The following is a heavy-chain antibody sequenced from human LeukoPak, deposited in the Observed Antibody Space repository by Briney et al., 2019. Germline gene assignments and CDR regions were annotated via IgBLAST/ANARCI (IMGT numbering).Heavy chain of an antibody. D-gene: IGHD3-22*01. J-gene: IGHJ4*02. CDR2: IWYDASGQ. CDR1: GFSFSTYG. V-gene: IGHV3-33*01. Sequence: GRSLRLSCAASGFSFSTYGMHWVRQAPGKGLEWVAMIWYDASGQHYADSVKGRFTIFRDTSKNTLYLQMNSLRAEDTAVYFCARDSLYDDNGYYHYFDYWGRGTLVTVSS. CDR3: ARDSLYDDNGYYHYFDY.